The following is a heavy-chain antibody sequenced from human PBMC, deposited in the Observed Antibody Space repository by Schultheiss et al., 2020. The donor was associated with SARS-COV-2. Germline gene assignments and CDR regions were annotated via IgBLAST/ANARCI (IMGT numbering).Heavy chain of an antibody. CDR3: ARSVTYSKEMDV. J-gene: IGHJ6*02. Sequence: SETLSLTCAVYGGSFSGYYWSWIRQPPGKGLEWIGEINHSGSTNYNPSLKSRVTISVDTSKNQFSLKLSSVTAADTAVYYCARSVTYSKEMDVWGQGTTVTVSS. CDR2: INHSGST. CDR1: GGSFSGYY. V-gene: IGHV4-34*01. D-gene: IGHD6-13*01.